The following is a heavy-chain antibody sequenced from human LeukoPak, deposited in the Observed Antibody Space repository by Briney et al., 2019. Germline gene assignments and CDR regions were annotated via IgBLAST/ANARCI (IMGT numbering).Heavy chain of an antibody. V-gene: IGHV3-33*03. D-gene: IGHD5-24*01. CDR3: AFAELEIHY. CDR1: GFTFRSYG. CDR2: IWFDDTNT. Sequence: PGGSLRLSCAASGFTFRSYGLHWVRQAPGKGLEWLAVIWFDDTNTHYSDSVRGRFTISRDNAKNTLYLQMNSLRAEDTAVYYCAFAELEIHYWGQGTLVTVSS. J-gene: IGHJ4*02.